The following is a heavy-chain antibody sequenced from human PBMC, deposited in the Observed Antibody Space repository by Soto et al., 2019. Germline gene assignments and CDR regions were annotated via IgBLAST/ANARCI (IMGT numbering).Heavy chain of an antibody. J-gene: IGHJ6*02. CDR2: ISYDGNVK. V-gene: IGHV3-30-3*01. Sequence: QVQLVESGGGVVQPGRSLTLACAVTGLTFNTYSMHWLRQSPGKGLEWVAAISYDGNVKHYADSVKGRFTIARDNSENTLYLHLNSLRTEDSAVYYCAGSKGFYYALDVWGQGTKGTVSS. CDR3: AGSKGFYYALDV. CDR1: GLTFNTYS.